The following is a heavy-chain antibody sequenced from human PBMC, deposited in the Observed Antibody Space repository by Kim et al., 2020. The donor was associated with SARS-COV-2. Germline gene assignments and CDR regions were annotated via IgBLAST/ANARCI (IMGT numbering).Heavy chain of an antibody. CDR3: ARQSGYYYDSSLGY. V-gene: IGHV1-18*01. D-gene: IGHD3-22*01. J-gene: IGHJ4*02. CDR1: GYTFTSYG. CDR2: ISAYNGNT. Sequence: VKVSCKASGYTFTSYGISWVRQAPGQGLEWMGWISAYNGNTNYAQKLQGRVTMTTDTSTSTAYMELRSLRSDDTAVYYCARQSGYYYDSSLGYWGQGTLVTVSS.